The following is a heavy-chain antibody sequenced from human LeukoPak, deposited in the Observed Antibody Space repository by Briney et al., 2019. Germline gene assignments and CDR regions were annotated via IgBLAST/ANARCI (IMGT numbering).Heavy chain of an antibody. D-gene: IGHD4-17*01. CDR1: GGSISSNLYY. Sequence: PSETLSLTCTVSGGSISSNLYYWGWIRQPPGKGLEWIGSILHSGKTYYSPSLKSRVTMSVDTSKNQFSLKLSSVTAADAAVYYCAPDVNGDHNWFDPWGQGTLVTVSS. V-gene: IGHV4-39*07. J-gene: IGHJ5*02. CDR2: ILHSGKT. CDR3: APDVNGDHNWFDP.